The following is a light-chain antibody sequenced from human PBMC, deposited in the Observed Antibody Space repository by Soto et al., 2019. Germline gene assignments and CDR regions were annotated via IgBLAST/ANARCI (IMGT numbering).Light chain of an antibody. J-gene: IGKJ2*01. Sequence: EIVLTQSPGTLSLSPGEGATLSCRASQSVTSSYLAWYQQKPGQAPRLLIYGASSRATGIPDRFSGSGSGTAFTLTISRLEPEDFAVYYCQQYGSSPGYTFGQGTKLEIK. CDR1: QSVTSSY. CDR3: QQYGSSPGYT. CDR2: GAS. V-gene: IGKV3-20*01.